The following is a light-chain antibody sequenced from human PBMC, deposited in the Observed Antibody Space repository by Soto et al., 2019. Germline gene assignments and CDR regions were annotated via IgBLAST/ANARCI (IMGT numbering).Light chain of an antibody. J-gene: IGKJ4*01. Sequence: IQLTQSPSSLPASVGDRFTITCRASQAIASILAWYQQKPGKAPNLLIYAASTLQSGVPSRFSGSGSGTDFTLTISSLQPEDFATYFGQQLNGYFFTFGGGTKVEIK. CDR3: QQLNGYFFT. V-gene: IGKV1-9*01. CDR1: QAIASI. CDR2: AAS.